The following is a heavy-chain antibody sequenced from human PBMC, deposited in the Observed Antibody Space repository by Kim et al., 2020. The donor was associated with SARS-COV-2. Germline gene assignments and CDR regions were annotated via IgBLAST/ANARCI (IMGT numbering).Heavy chain of an antibody. CDR1: GGSVSSGSYY. CDR3: AGGTLVRPYY. CDR2: IYYSGST. V-gene: IGHV4-61*01. J-gene: IGHJ4*02. Sequence: SETLSLTCTVSGGSVSSGSYYWSWIRQPPGKGLEWIGYIYYSGSTNYNPSLKSRVTISVDTSKNQFSLKLRSVTAADTAVYYCAGGTLVRPYYWGQGTLVTVSS. D-gene: IGHD4-17*01.